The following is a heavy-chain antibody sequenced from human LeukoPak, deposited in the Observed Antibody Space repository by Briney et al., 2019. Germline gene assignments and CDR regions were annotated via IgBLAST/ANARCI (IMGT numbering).Heavy chain of an antibody. V-gene: IGHV3-7*03. Sequence: GGSLRLPCTASGFTFSSRWMTWVRQPPGKGLEWVANIKEDGSVKYYVDSVKGRFTISRDNTKNVLYLQMNSLRADDTAVYFCARDSTWLLDYWGQGTLITVSS. J-gene: IGHJ4*02. CDR3: ARDSTWLLDY. CDR2: IKEDGSVK. D-gene: IGHD6-19*01. CDR1: GFTFSSRW.